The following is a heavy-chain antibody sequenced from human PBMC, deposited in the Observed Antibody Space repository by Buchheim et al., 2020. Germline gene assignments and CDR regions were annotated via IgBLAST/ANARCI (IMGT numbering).Heavy chain of an antibody. CDR1: GFSISAYS. Sequence: EVQLVESGGGLVQPGGSLRLSCEVSGFSISAYSMNWVRQAPGKGLEWVSYTGTRSDRIYYARSVQGRFTISRDNAKNSVFLQMDSLRADDTAVYYCARDLTYTNSWPYFESWGQGTL. CDR2: TGTRSDRI. V-gene: IGHV3-48*01. J-gene: IGHJ4*02. CDR3: ARDLTYTNSWPYFES. D-gene: IGHD6-13*01.